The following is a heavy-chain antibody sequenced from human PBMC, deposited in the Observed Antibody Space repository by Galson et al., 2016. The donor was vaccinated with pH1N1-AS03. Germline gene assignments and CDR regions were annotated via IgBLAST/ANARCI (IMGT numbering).Heavy chain of an antibody. Sequence: SVKVSCKASGYTFTTYGIIWMRQAPGQGLEWMGFIRANSGDNNYSQKFQDRIFMTTDRSTSTAYMELRSLSSDDTAVYYCARDEDYWNAAEGYSYKYSLDVWGQGTTVTVSS. V-gene: IGHV1-18*04. J-gene: IGHJ6*02. CDR3: ARDEDYWNAAEGYSYKYSLDV. CDR2: IRANSGDN. CDR1: GYTFTTYG. D-gene: IGHD1-1*01.